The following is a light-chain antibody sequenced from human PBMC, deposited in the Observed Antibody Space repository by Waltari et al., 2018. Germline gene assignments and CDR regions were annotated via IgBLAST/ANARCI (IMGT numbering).Light chain of an antibody. Sequence: IQLTQSPSSLSASVGDRVTIICRASQGISSNLAWYQQKPGKAPKLLISAASTLQSGVPLRFSGSGSGTHFTLTISSLQPEDFATYYCQQLNSYPITFSQGTRLEIK. V-gene: IGKV1-9*01. CDR1: QGISSN. CDR3: QQLNSYPIT. CDR2: AAS. J-gene: IGKJ5*01.